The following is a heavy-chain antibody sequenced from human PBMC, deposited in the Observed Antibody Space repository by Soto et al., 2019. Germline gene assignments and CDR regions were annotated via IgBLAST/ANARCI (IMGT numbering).Heavy chain of an antibody. CDR1: GFTFYDYA. J-gene: IGHJ4*02. D-gene: IGHD2-15*01. CDR2: ISWNSNII. V-gene: IGHV3-9*01. Sequence: EVQLVESGGGLVQPGRSLRLSCAASGFTFYDYAMHWVRRVPGKGLEWVSSISWNSNIIGYADSVKGRFTISRDNAKNSMYLRMDCLRPEETALYYCARGGPDGFCSGGRCYFDSWGQGTLVTVPS. CDR3: ARGGPDGFCSGGRCYFDS.